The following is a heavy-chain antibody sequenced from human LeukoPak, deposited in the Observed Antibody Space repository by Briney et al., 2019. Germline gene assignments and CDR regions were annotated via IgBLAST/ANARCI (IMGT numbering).Heavy chain of an antibody. CDR2: IYYRGST. CDR3: ARATDGSGSYYRYWFDP. V-gene: IGHV4-39*07. CDR1: GGSISSTIYY. D-gene: IGHD3-10*01. Sequence: SETLSLTCTVSGGSISSTIYYWGWIRQPPGKGLEWIGSIYYRGSTYYNPSLKSRVAISVDTSKNQFSLKLSAVIAADTAVYYCARATDGSGSYYRYWFDPWGQGTLVTVSS. J-gene: IGHJ5*02.